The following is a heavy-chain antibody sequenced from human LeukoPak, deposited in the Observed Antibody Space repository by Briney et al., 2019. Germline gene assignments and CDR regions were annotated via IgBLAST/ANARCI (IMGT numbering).Heavy chain of an antibody. D-gene: IGHD3-16*01. CDR2: ISDDGSP. CDR3: ARLSDDGGLFDF. Sequence: SETLSLTCTVSGGSITTHNFYWGWVRQPPGKGLTWIGGISDDGSPFYNPSLQSRLTISIDTSKNQFSLRLTSVTAADTALYYCARLSDDGGLFDFWGQGTLVTVSS. CDR1: GGSITTHNFY. V-gene: IGHV4-39*01. J-gene: IGHJ4*02.